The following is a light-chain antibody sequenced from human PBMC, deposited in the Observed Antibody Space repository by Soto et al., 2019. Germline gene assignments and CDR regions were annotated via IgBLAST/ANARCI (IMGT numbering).Light chain of an antibody. J-gene: IGKJ1*01. CDR1: QSLSRW. V-gene: IGKV1-5*01. Sequence: DIQITQCPSTLSASVGDRVAITCRASQSLSRWLAWYQQKPGKAPKLLIYDASSLESGVPSRFSGSASGTEFTLSITPLQPDDFATYYCQQYDSYPWTFGQGTKVDIK. CDR2: DAS. CDR3: QQYDSYPWT.